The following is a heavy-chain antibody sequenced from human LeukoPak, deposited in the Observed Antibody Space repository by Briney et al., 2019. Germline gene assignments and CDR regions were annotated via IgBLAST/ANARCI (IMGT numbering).Heavy chain of an antibody. CDR3: ARVVKELASRYFDY. V-gene: IGHV3-48*01. CDR1: GFTLSSYS. CDR2: ISGSSGTI. J-gene: IGHJ4*02. D-gene: IGHD1-26*01. Sequence: GGSLRLSCAASGFTLSSYSMNWVRQAPGKGLEWVSYISGSSGTIYYADSVKGRFTISRDNAKNSLYLQMNSLRVEDTAVYYCARVVKELASRYFDYWGQGTLVTVSS.